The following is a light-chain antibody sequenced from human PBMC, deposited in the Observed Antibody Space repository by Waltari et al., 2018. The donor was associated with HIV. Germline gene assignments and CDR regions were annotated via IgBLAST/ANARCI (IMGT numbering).Light chain of an antibody. CDR1: QSLLHSNGYNY. Sequence: DIVMTQSPLSLLVTPGEPASISCRYSQSLLHSNGYNYLDWYLQKPGQSPQLLIYLGSNRASGVPDRFSGSGSGTDFTLKISRVEAEDVGVYYCMQALQTPLTFGGGTKVEIK. CDR3: MQALQTPLT. V-gene: IGKV2-28*01. J-gene: IGKJ4*01. CDR2: LGS.